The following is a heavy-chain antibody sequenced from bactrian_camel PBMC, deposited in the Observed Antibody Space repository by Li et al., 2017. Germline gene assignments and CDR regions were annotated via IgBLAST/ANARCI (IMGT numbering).Heavy chain of an antibody. CDR3: ATALKYATNCARFDDYNY. Sequence: HVQLVESGGGSVQAGGSLRLSCAAPGYTYDTYCMGWFRQAPGMEREAVAAIYTGLGRPLYADSVLGRLTISRDNAKNTLYLQMNSLKPDDTAMYYCATALKYATNCARFDDYNYWGQGTQVTVS. CDR2: IYTGLGRP. D-gene: IGHD8*01. V-gene: IGHV3S1*01. J-gene: IGHJ4*01. CDR1: GYTYDTYC.